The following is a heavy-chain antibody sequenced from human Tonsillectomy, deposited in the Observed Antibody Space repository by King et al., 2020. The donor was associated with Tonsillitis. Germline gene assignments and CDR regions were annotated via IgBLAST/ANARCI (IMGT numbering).Heavy chain of an antibody. Sequence: QVQLVESGGGVVQPGRSLRLSCAASGFTFRKYGMHWVRQTPGKGLEWVAVIWYDGSNKYYADSVKGRFTISRDNSKNTLYLQMNSLRAEDTAVYYCATLDCSDDCYRDPGDYWGQGTLVTVSS. D-gene: IGHD2-21*01. CDR3: ATLDCSDDCYRDPGDY. J-gene: IGHJ4*02. CDR1: GFTFRKYG. V-gene: IGHV3-33*01. CDR2: IWYDGSNK.